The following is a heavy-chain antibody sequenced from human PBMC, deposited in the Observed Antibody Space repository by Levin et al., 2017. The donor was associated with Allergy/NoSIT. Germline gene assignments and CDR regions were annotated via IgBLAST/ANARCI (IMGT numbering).Heavy chain of an antibody. D-gene: IGHD6-19*01. V-gene: IGHV3-30*04. CDR1: GFTFSTYV. CDR3: AREGYTSDWWKAVDY. J-gene: IGHJ4*02. CDR2: ISYDGSIQ. Sequence: GGSLRLSCAASGFTFSTYVMHWVRQAPGKGLEWVALISYDGSIQYYADSVNGRFTISRDNSKNTLFFQMNSLRAEDTAVYYCAREGYTSDWWKAVDYWGQGTLVTVSS.